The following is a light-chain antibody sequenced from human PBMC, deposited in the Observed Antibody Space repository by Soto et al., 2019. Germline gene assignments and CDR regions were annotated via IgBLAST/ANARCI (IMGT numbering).Light chain of an antibody. CDR3: QQYDWRPTF. J-gene: IGKJ4*01. Sequence: IPMTQSPSTLSASVGDRVTITCRASQSSSSWLAWYQQKPGKAPKLLIDKASSLEGGVPSSCGGGGAGAEVTLTSSSRQYEDVVYYYCQQYDWRPTFFGGGTRVDIK. CDR2: KAS. V-gene: IGKV1-5*03. CDR1: QSSSSW.